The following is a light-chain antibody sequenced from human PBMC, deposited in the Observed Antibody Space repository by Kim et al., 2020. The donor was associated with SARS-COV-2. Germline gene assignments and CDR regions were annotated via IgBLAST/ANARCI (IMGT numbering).Light chain of an antibody. CDR3: HQYNHWPPADT. J-gene: IGKJ2*01. Sequence: EIVLTQSPATLSVSPGERATLSCRASQSISSNLAWYQQKPGQAPRLVIYGVSIRATGIPARFSGSVSGTEFTLTISSLQSEDSAVYYCHQYNHWPPADTFGQGTKVDIK. CDR1: QSISSN. CDR2: GVS. V-gene: IGKV3-15*01.